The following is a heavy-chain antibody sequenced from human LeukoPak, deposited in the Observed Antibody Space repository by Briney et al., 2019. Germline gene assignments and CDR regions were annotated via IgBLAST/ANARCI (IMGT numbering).Heavy chain of an antibody. V-gene: IGHV3-23*01. J-gene: IGHJ4*02. CDR1: GFTFASYA. D-gene: IGHD2-15*01. Sequence: GGSLRLSCAASGFTFASYAMSWVRQAPGKGLEWVSPISGSGGTTFYVDSLKGRFTISRDNSKNTLYLQMNSLRAEDTAVYYCAKDLAKRYCSGGSCFLFDYWGQGTLVTVSS. CDR2: ISGSGGTT. CDR3: AKDLAKRYCSGGSCFLFDY.